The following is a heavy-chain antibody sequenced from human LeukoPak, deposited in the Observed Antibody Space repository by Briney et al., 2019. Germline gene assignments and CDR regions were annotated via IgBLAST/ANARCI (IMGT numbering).Heavy chain of an antibody. CDR1: GGSISSSYYY. Sequence: SETLSLTCTVSGGSISSSYYYWGWIRQPPGKGLEWIGSIYYSGSTYYNPSLKSRVTISVDTSKNQFSLKLRSVTAADTAVYYCARQIGGGDAFDIWGQGTMVTVSS. CDR2: IYYSGST. D-gene: IGHD3-16*01. CDR3: ARQIGGGDAFDI. V-gene: IGHV4-39*01. J-gene: IGHJ3*02.